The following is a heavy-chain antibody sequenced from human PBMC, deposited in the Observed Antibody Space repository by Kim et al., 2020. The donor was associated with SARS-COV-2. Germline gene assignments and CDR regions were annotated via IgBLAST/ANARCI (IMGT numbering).Heavy chain of an antibody. CDR1: GFTFSSYA. CDR3: AKDVWSGGSCVFDY. Sequence: GGSLRLSCAASGFTFSSYAMSWVRQAPGKGLEWVSVIYSGGSSTYYADSVKGRFTISRDNSKNTLYLQMNSLRAEDTAVYYCAKDVWSGGSCVFDYWGQGTLVTVSS. CDR2: IYSGGSST. V-gene: IGHV3-23*03. J-gene: IGHJ4*02. D-gene: IGHD2-15*01.